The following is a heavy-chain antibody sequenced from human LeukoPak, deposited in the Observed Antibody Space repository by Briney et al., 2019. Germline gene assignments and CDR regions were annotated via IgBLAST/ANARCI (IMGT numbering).Heavy chain of an antibody. V-gene: IGHV4-34*01. Sequence: SETLSLTCAVYGGSFSGYYWSWIRQPPGKGLEWIAEINHSGNTNYNPSPKSRVTISVDTSKNQFSLKLSSVTAADTAVYYCASFAYGDYVAEYFQHWGQGTLVTVSS. D-gene: IGHD4-17*01. CDR3: ASFAYGDYVAEYFQH. CDR1: GGSFSGYY. CDR2: INHSGNT. J-gene: IGHJ1*01.